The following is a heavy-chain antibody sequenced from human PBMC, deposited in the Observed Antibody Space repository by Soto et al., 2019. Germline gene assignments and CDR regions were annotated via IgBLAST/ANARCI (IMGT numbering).Heavy chain of an antibody. D-gene: IGHD4-4*01. CDR1: GYTFTTYP. CDR3: ARVAYTNYLLDY. V-gene: IGHV1-3*01. CDR2: INAGNGNT. Sequence: QVQLVQSGAEVKPPGASVKVSCKASGYTFTTYPMHWVRQAPGQGLEWMGWINAGNGNTKYSQKFQGRVTITRDTSASTAYMELSTLTSEDTAVYYCARVAYTNYLLDYWGQGTLVTVSS. J-gene: IGHJ4*02.